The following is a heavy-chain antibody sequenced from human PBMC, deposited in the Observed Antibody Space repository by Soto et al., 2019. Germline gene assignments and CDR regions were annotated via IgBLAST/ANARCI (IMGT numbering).Heavy chain of an antibody. J-gene: IGHJ6*03. D-gene: IGHD5-12*01. Sequence: EVQLVESGGGLVQPGRSLRLSCAASGFTFDDYAMHWVRQAPGKGLEWVSGISWNSGSIGYADSVKGRFTISRDNAKNSLYLQMNSLRAEDTAWDYCAKYNRGYSGKDYYYYIDLWGQGTPVTVSS. CDR3: AKYNRGYSGKDYYYYIDL. CDR1: GFTFDDYA. CDR2: ISWNSGSI. V-gene: IGHV3-9*01.